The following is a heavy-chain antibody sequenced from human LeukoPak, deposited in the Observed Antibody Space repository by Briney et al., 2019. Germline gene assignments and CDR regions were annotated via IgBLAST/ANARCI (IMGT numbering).Heavy chain of an antibody. J-gene: IGHJ3*02. CDR1: GFTFTDYA. CDR2: ISSHGGGT. V-gene: IGHV3-64*01. CDR3: ARDPTLYI. Sequence: GSLRLSCAASGFTFTDYAMHWVRQAPGKGLEYVSTISSHGGGTYYANSVKGRFTISRDNSKNTLYLQMDSLRAEDMAVYYCARDPTLYIWGQGTLVTVSS. D-gene: IGHD5/OR15-5a*01.